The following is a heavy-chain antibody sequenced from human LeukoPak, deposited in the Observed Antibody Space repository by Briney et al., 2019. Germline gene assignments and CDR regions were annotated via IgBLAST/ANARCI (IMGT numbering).Heavy chain of an antibody. CDR2: IKPDGRDK. Sequence: GGSLRLSCAASGYTFSDYWMSWVRQAPGKGLERVANIKPDGRDKYHVDSVKGRFTISRDNAKASLYLLMNSLRAEDTAVYYCARGSFCDSGNCYLDYWGQGTLVTVSS. V-gene: IGHV3-7*01. J-gene: IGHJ4*02. CDR3: ARGSFCDSGNCYLDY. D-gene: IGHD4-23*01. CDR1: GYTFSDYW.